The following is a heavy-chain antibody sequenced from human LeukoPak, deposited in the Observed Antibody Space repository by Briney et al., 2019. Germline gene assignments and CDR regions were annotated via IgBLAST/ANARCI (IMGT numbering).Heavy chain of an antibody. V-gene: IGHV3-48*03. CDR2: ISSSGITI. Sequence: QPGGSLRLSCAASGFTFSSYEMNWVRQAPGKGLECVSYISSSGITIYYADSVKGRFTISRDNAKNSLYPQMNSLRAEDTAVYFCARGGFWSGYYNYYGMDVWGQGTTVTVSS. CDR1: GFTFSSYE. D-gene: IGHD3-3*01. J-gene: IGHJ6*02. CDR3: ARGGFWSGYYNYYGMDV.